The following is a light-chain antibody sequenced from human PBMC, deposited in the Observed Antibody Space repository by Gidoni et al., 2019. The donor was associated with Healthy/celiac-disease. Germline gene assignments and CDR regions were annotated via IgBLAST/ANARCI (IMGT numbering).Light chain of an antibody. J-gene: IGKJ4*01. CDR3: QQRSNWPPT. Sequence: EIVFTQSPATLSLSPGERATLSCRASQCVSSYLAWYQQKPGQAPRLLIYDASNRATGIPARCSGSGSGTDFTLTISSLEPEDVAVYYCQQRSNWPPTFGGGTKVEIK. CDR2: DAS. V-gene: IGKV3-11*01. CDR1: QCVSSY.